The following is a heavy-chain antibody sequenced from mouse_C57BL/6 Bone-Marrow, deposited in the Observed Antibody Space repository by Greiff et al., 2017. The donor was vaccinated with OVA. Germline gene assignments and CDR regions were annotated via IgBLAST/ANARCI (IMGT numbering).Heavy chain of an antibody. Sequence: QVQLQQPGAELVRPGSSVKLSCKASGYTFTSYWMDWVKQRPGQGLEWIGNIYPSDSATNYNQKFKDKATLTVDKSSRTAYMQLSSLTSEDSAVDYCARSGTYHIDYWGQGTTLTVSS. CDR1: GYTFTSYW. CDR3: ARSGTYHIDY. V-gene: IGHV1-61*01. CDR2: IYPSDSAT. D-gene: IGHD1-1*02. J-gene: IGHJ2*01.